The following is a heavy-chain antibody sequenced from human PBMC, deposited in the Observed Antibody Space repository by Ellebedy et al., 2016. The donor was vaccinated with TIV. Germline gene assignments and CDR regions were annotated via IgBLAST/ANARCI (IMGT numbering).Heavy chain of an antibody. J-gene: IGHJ4*02. Sequence: SETLSLTXTVSGGSISSSSYYWGWIRQPPGKGLEWIGSIYYSGSTYYNPSLKSRVTISVDTSKNQFSLKLSSMTAADTAVYYCARQTEYDFWSGYPDYWGQGTLVTVSS. CDR2: IYYSGST. D-gene: IGHD3-3*01. CDR3: ARQTEYDFWSGYPDY. V-gene: IGHV4-39*01. CDR1: GGSISSSSYY.